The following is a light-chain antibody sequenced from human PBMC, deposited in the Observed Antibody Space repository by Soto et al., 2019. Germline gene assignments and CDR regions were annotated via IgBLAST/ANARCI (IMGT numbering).Light chain of an antibody. CDR3: QQYYSSPYT. CDR2: WAS. Sequence: DIVMTQSPDSLAVSLGERATINCRSSQTILYTSINKNSLVCYQQKPGQPPTLLIYWASTRESGVPDRFSGSGSGTDFTLTISSLQAEDVAVYYCQQYYSSPYTFGQGTKLGIK. V-gene: IGKV4-1*01. J-gene: IGKJ2*01. CDR1: QTILYTSINKNS.